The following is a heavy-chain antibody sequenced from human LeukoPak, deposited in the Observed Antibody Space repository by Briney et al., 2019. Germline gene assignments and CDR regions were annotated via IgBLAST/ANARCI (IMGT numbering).Heavy chain of an antibody. J-gene: IGHJ4*02. Sequence: GGSLRLSCAASGFTVSSNYMSWVRQAPGKGLEWVSVIYSGGSTYYADSVKGRFTISRDNSKNTLYLQMNSLRAEDTAVYYCARAENYGDSIDYWGQGTLVTVSS. CDR1: GFTVSSNY. V-gene: IGHV3-66*02. D-gene: IGHD4-17*01. CDR3: ARAENYGDSIDY. CDR2: IYSGGST.